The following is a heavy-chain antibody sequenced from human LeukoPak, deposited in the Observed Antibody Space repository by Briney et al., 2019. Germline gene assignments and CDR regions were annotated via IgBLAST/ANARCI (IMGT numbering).Heavy chain of an antibody. Sequence: SDTLSLTCAVSGFSIRSSNWWGWIRQPPGNGLEWIGYIYYDGSIYYNPSLRSRVTMSVDTSKNQFSLRLNSVTAVDTAVYYCARKPDSRNWFDPWGQGTLVIVSS. CDR2: IYYDGSI. D-gene: IGHD6-13*01. CDR1: GFSIRSSNW. J-gene: IGHJ5*02. V-gene: IGHV4-28*05. CDR3: ARKPDSRNWFDP.